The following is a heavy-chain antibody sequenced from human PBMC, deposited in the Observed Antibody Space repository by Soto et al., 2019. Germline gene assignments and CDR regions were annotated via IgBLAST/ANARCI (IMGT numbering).Heavy chain of an antibody. CDR3: ARNLASYGDYVPHYYGMDV. Sequence: QVQLQESGPGLVKPSDTLSLTCAVSGYSISSSNWWGWIRQPPGKGLEWIGYIYYSGSTYYNPSLKSRVTMSVDTSKNQFSLKLSSVTAVDTAVYYCARNLASYGDYVPHYYGMDVWDQGTTVTVSS. CDR2: IYYSGST. D-gene: IGHD4-17*01. J-gene: IGHJ6*02. V-gene: IGHV4-28*01. CDR1: GYSISSSNW.